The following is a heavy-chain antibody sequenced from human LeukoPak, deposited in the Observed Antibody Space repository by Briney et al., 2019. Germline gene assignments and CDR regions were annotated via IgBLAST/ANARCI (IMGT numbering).Heavy chain of an antibody. CDR3: ANGGYQLFHFDY. CDR2: IRYDGSNK. D-gene: IGHD2-2*01. Sequence: GGSLRLSCAASGFTFSSYGMHWVRQAPGKGLEWVAFIRYDGSNKYYADSVKGRFTISRDNSKNTLYLQMNSLRAEDTAVYYCANGGYQLFHFDYWGQGTLVTVSS. CDR1: GFTFSSYG. J-gene: IGHJ4*02. V-gene: IGHV3-30*02.